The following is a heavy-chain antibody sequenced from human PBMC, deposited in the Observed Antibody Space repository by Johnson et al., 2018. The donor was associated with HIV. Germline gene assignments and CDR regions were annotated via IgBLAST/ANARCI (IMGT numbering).Heavy chain of an antibody. V-gene: IGHV3-33*01. J-gene: IGHJ3*02. D-gene: IGHD3-10*01. Sequence: VESGGGVVQPGKSLRLSCAASGFTFSSYGMHWVRQAPGKGLQWVAAIWYDGNNKYYADSVKGRFTVSRDNSKNTLYLQMNSLRAEDTAVYYCARVMVQGDAFDIWGQGTMVTVSS. CDR2: IWYDGNNK. CDR1: GFTFSSYG. CDR3: ARVMVQGDAFDI.